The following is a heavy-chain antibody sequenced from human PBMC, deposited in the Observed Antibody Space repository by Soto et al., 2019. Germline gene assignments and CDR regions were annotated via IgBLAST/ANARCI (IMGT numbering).Heavy chain of an antibody. CDR1: GFTFSDSW. J-gene: IGHJ4*02. V-gene: IGHV3-74*01. Sequence: PVGSLRLSCVASGFTFSDSWMHWVRQAPGKGLVWVSRVNERGTDSNYVDSVKGRFTISRDNAKNTVYLQMNGLRAEDTAVYYCARVAVVTRGIDYWGQGTLVTVSS. CDR3: ARVAVVTRGIDY. CDR2: VNERGTDS. D-gene: IGHD6-19*01.